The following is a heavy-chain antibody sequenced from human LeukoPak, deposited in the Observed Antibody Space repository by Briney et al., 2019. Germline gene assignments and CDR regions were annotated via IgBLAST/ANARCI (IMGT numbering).Heavy chain of an antibody. CDR2: VYFSGST. CDR1: GGSVSSSNYY. J-gene: IGHJ4*02. V-gene: IGHV4-39*01. CDR3: ARKLGYTSGQPFDY. Sequence: SETLSLTCTVSGGSVSSSNYYWDWIRQPPGKGLEWIGNVYFSGSTHYNPSLKSRLTISVDTSKNEFPLTLSSVTAADTAVYYCARKLGYTSGQPFDYWGQGILVTVSS. D-gene: IGHD6-25*01.